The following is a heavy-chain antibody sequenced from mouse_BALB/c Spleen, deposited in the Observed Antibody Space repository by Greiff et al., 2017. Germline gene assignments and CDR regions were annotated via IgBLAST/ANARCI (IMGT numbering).Heavy chain of an antibody. V-gene: IGHV1-69*02. CDR1: GYTFTSYW. CDR3: TRFCGSSYWYFDV. CDR2: IYPSDSYT. Sequence: DQLQQPGAELVRPGASVKLSCKASGYTFTSYWINWVKQRPGQGLEWIGNIYPSDSYTNYNQKFKDKATLTVDKSSSTAYMQLSSPTSEDSAVYYCTRFCGSSYWYFDVWGAGTTVTVSS. D-gene: IGHD1-1*01. J-gene: IGHJ1*01.